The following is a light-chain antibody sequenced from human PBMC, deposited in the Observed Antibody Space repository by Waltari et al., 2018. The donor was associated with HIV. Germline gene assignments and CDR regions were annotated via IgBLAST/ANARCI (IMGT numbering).Light chain of an antibody. CDR3: VVYLSSGSWV. Sequence: QTVVTQAPSFSVSPGGTVTLTCGLSSGSVSTNSSPTWFKQSPGQAPRTLIYSTDIRSSGAPARFSGSILGNKAALTITGAQAEDEADYYCVVYLSSGSWVFGGGTKVTVL. V-gene: IGLV8-61*01. J-gene: IGLJ3*02. CDR1: SGSVSTNSS. CDR2: STD.